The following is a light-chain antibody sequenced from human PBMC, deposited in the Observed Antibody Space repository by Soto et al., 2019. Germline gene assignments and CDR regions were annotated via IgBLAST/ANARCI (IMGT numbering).Light chain of an antibody. J-gene: IGKJ1*01. CDR2: GAS. Sequence: EIVLTQSPGTLSLSPGERATLSCRASQSVSSSYLAWYQQTPGQAPRLVIYGASSRATGIPDRFSGSGSGTDFTLIISRLEPEDFAVYYCQQYGSSPWTFGQGTKVDIK. CDR1: QSVSSSY. V-gene: IGKV3-20*01. CDR3: QQYGSSPWT.